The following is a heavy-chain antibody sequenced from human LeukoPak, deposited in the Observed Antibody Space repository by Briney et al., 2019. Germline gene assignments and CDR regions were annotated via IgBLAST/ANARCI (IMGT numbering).Heavy chain of an antibody. J-gene: IGHJ3*02. CDR3: ARAYYFDSSGYDDAFDI. CDR2: ISYSGST. Sequence: SETLSLTCTVSGGSISNYYWTWIRQPPGKGLEWIGFISYSGSTSYNPSLKSRVTISLDTSKNQFSLKLSSVTAADTAVYYCARAYYFDSSGYDDAFDIWGQGTMVTVSS. V-gene: IGHV4-59*01. D-gene: IGHD3-22*01. CDR1: GGSISNYY.